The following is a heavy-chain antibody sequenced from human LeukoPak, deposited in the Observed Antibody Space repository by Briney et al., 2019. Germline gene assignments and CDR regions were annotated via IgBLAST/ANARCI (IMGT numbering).Heavy chain of an antibody. CDR2: FDPEDGET. Sequence: GASVKVSCKVSGYTLTELSMHWVRQAPGKGLGWMGGFDPEDGETIYAQKFQGRVTMTEDTSTDTAYMELSSLRSEDTAVYYCATAKWLRAYYFDYWGQGTLVTVSS. J-gene: IGHJ4*02. V-gene: IGHV1-24*01. CDR3: ATAKWLRAYYFDY. D-gene: IGHD3-22*01. CDR1: GYTLTELS.